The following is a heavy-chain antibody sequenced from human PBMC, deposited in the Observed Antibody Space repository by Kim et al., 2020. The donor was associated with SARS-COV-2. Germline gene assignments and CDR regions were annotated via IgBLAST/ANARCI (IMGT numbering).Heavy chain of an antibody. CDR3: ARHYGSGSYYNPGFDY. CDR2: IYYTGST. Sequence: SETLSLTCTVSGGSISSYYWSWIRQPPGKGLDWIGYIYYTGSTNYNPSLQSRVTISVDTSRNQFSLKLSSVTAADTAVYYCARHYGSGSYYNPGFDYWG. CDR1: GGSISSYY. D-gene: IGHD3-10*01. V-gene: IGHV4-59*01. J-gene: IGHJ4*01.